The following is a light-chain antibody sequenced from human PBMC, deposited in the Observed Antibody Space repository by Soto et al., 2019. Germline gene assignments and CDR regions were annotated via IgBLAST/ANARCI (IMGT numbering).Light chain of an antibody. CDR1: QSVTSDY. Sequence: EVVVTQSPGTLSFSPWERATLSCRASQSVTSDYLAWYQQKPGQSPRLLMSGASSRATGIPDRFSGSGSGTDFTLTISRLEPEDFAVYYCQQYGSSPITLGQGTRLEI. CDR3: QQYGSSPIT. CDR2: GAS. J-gene: IGKJ5*01. V-gene: IGKV3-20*01.